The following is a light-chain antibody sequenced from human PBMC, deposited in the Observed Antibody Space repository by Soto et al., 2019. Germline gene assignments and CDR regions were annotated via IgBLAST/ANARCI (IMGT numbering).Light chain of an antibody. CDR2: EVS. Sequence: QSVLAQPASVSGSPGQSITISCTGTSSDVGAYNYVSWYQHHPGKAPKLIISEVSNRPSGVSNRFSGSKSGNTASLTISGLQAEDEADYHCSSHANNNYVFGTGTKVTVL. CDR1: SSDVGAYNY. V-gene: IGLV2-14*01. CDR3: SSHANNNYV. J-gene: IGLJ1*01.